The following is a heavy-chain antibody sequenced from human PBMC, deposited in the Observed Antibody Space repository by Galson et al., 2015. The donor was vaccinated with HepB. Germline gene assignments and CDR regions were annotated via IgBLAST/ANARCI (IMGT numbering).Heavy chain of an antibody. Sequence: SLRLSCAASGFTFSSYWMSWVRQAPGKGLEWVANIKQDGSEKYYVDSVKGRFTISRDNAKNSLYLQMNSLRAEDTAVYYCALNTAPVSPVYGWGQGTLVTVSS. J-gene: IGHJ1*01. D-gene: IGHD3-10*01. CDR3: ALNTAPVSPVYG. V-gene: IGHV3-7*01. CDR2: IKQDGSEK. CDR1: GFTFSSYW.